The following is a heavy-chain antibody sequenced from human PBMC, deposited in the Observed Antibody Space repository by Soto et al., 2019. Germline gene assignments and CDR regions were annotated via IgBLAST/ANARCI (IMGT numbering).Heavy chain of an antibody. CDR2: IDWDDDK. V-gene: IGHV2-70*11. D-gene: IGHD6-6*01. CDR3: ARTYNADYSSSSELDP. CDR1: GFSLSTSGMC. Sequence: SGPTLVNPTQTLTLTCTFSGFSLSTSGMCVSWIRQPPGKALEWLARIDWDDDKYYSTSLKTRLTISKDTSKNQVVLTMTNMDPVDTATFYCARTYNADYSSSSELDPWGQETLVTVS. J-gene: IGHJ5*02.